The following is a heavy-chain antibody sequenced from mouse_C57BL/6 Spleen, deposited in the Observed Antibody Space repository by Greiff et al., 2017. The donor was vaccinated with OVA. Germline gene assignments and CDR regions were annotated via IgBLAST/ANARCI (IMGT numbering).Heavy chain of an antibody. CDR2: IYPGSGST. Sequence: QVQLKQSGAELVKPGASVKMSCKASGYTFTSYWITWVKQRPGQGLEWIGDIYPGSGSTNYNEKFKSKATLTVDTSSSTAYMQLSSLTSEDSAVYYCARRRENYYGSSYWYFDVWGTGTTVTVSS. CDR3: ARRRENYYGSSYWYFDV. J-gene: IGHJ1*03. D-gene: IGHD1-1*01. CDR1: GYTFTSYW. V-gene: IGHV1-55*01.